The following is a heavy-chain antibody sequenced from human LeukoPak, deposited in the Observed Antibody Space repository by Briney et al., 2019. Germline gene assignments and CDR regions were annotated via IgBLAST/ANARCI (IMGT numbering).Heavy chain of an antibody. D-gene: IGHD3-22*01. CDR3: AKHHYSGSSSYYFFDY. CDR2: IPYDGSDK. V-gene: IGHV3-30*02. CDR1: GFAFSNFG. J-gene: IGHJ4*02. Sequence: GGSLRLSCAASGFAFSNFGLHWVRQAPGKGLEWVAFIPYDGSDKYYADSVKGRFTISRDNSKNTLYLQVNSLRAEDTAVYYCAKHHYSGSSSYYFFDYWGQGTLVTVSS.